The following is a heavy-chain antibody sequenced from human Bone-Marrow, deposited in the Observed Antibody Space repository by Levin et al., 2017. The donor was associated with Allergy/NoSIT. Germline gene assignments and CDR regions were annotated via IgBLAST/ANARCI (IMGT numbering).Heavy chain of an antibody. V-gene: IGHV1-69*13. J-gene: IGHJ3*02. CDR3: ARVGSSGHDGPHDI. CDR1: GGTFRSYA. CDR2: IIPIFNSP. Sequence: PGASVKVSCKVSGGTFRSYAINWVRQAPGQGLQWMGVIIPIFNSPEYGQRFQGRVSITADESTSTAYMYLSGLSSEDTAVYYCARVGSSGHDGPHDIWGQGTVVTVSS. D-gene: IGHD3-22*01.